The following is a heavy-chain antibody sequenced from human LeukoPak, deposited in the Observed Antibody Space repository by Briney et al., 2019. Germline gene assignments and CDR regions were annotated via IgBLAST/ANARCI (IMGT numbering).Heavy chain of an antibody. V-gene: IGHV3-30*03. J-gene: IGHJ4*02. CDR2: ISYDGSNK. D-gene: IGHD6-19*01. Sequence: HPGRSLRLSCTASGFTFSSYGMHWVRQAPGKGLEWVAVISYDGSNKYYADSVKGRFTISRDNSKNTLYLQMNSLRAEDTAVYYCARSQGQYIGVAGTKGEVVYWGQGTLVTVSS. CDR1: GFTFSSYG. CDR3: ARSQGQYIGVAGTKGEVVY.